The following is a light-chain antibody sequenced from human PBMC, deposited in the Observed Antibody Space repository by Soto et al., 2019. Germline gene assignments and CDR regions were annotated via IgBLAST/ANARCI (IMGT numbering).Light chain of an antibody. Sequence: QCALTQPRSVSGSPGQSVTISCTGTSSDVGGYNYVSWYQQHPGKAPKLMIYDVSKRPSGVPDRFSGSKSGNTASLTISGLQAEDEADYYCCSYAGSYTLGVFGTGTKLTVL. J-gene: IGLJ1*01. CDR2: DVS. V-gene: IGLV2-11*01. CDR1: SSDVGGYNY. CDR3: CSYAGSYTLGV.